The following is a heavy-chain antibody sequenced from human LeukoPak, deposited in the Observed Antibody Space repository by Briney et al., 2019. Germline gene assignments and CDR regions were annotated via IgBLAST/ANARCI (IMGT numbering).Heavy chain of an antibody. CDR2: ISSSSSTI. CDR3: ARDSEWELLRYYYYGMDV. J-gene: IGHJ6*02. Sequence: GGSLRLSCAASGFTFSGYSMNWVRQAPGKGLEWVSYISSSSSTIYYADSVKGRFTISRDNAKNSLYLQMNSLRDEDTAVYYCARDSEWELLRYYYYGMDVWGQGTTVTVSS. V-gene: IGHV3-48*02. CDR1: GFTFSGYS. D-gene: IGHD1-26*01.